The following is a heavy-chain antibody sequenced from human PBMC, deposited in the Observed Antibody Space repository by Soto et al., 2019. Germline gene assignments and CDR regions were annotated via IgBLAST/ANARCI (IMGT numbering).Heavy chain of an antibody. V-gene: IGHV1-69*01. CDR3: ACPHSGYDWAFDF. J-gene: IGHJ4*02. CDR1: GGTFNSYS. D-gene: IGHD5-12*01. CDR2: IIPIFGTA. Sequence: QVQLVQSGAEVKKPGSSVKVSCKASGGTFNSYSISWVRQAPGQGLEWMGGIIPIFGTANYAQKFQGRVTITADESTSTAYMELSSLRSEDTDVYYCACPHSGYDWAFDFWGQGTLVTVSS.